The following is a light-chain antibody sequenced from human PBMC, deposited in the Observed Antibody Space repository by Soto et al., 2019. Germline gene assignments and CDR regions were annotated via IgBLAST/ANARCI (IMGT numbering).Light chain of an antibody. CDR3: QQYYSTPLT. CDR2: WAS. J-gene: IGKJ3*01. CDR1: QSVLYSSNNKNY. Sequence: DIVMTQSPDSLAVSLGERATINCKSSQSVLYSSNNKNYLAWYQQKPGQPPKLLIYWASTRESGVPDRFSGSGSGTDFTLTISSLQAEDVAVYYCQQYYSTPLTFGPGTKWISN. V-gene: IGKV4-1*01.